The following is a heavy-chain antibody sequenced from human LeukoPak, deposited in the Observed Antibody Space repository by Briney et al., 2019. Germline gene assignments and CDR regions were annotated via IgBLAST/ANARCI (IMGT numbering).Heavy chain of an antibody. J-gene: IGHJ3*02. CDR1: GYTLTELS. Sequence: DSVKASCKVSGYTLTELSMHWVRQAPGKGLKCMGGFDHEDGETIYAQKFQGRVTMTEDTSTDTAYMELSSLRSEDTAVYYCATGVASVVPATTYDAFDIWGQGTMVTVSS. V-gene: IGHV1-24*01. D-gene: IGHD1-1*01. CDR2: FDHEDGET. CDR3: ATGVASVVPATTYDAFDI.